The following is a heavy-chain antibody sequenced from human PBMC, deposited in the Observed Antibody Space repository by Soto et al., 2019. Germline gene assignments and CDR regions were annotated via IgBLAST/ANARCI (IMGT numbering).Heavy chain of an antibody. Sequence: EVQLLESGGGLVQPGGSLRLSCAASGFTFSSYGMTWVRQAPWKGLEWVSFSSATGAGTYYADSVKGRFTISRDNSKNRVYRQMTGLRADDTAVYYCAKDRRAGGNYGFYSDFWGQGALVIVSS. CDR2: SSATGAGT. CDR1: GFTFSSYG. V-gene: IGHV3-23*01. D-gene: IGHD1-7*01. J-gene: IGHJ4*02. CDR3: AKDRRAGGNYGFYSDF.